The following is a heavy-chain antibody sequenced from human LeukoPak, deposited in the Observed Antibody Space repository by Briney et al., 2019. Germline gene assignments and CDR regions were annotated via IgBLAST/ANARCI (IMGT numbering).Heavy chain of an antibody. V-gene: IGHV3-23*01. CDR3: VCGSSIPDY. J-gene: IGHJ4*02. Sequence: PGGSLRLSCVASGITFITYAMTWVRQAPGKGLEWVSSISERGDTTYYADSVRGRFTISRDNSKNTLYLQMNSVRVEDTAVYFCVCGSSIPDYWGLGTVVTVSS. D-gene: IGHD6-19*01. CDR1: GITFITYA. CDR2: ISERGDTT.